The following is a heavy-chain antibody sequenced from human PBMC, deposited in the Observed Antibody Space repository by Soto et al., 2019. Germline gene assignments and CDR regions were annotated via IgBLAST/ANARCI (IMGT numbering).Heavy chain of an antibody. Sequence: QVQLVQSGAEVKKPGSSVKVSCKASGGTFSSYSINWVRQAPGQGLEWMGELIPIFGTANYAQKFQGRVTITADESTSTAYMELSSLRSEDKAVYYCARDGGRHSGGIEYWGQGTLVTVSS. CDR3: ARDGGRHSGGIEY. CDR2: LIPIFGTA. CDR1: GGTFSSYS. D-gene: IGHD1-26*01. J-gene: IGHJ4*02. V-gene: IGHV1-69*01.